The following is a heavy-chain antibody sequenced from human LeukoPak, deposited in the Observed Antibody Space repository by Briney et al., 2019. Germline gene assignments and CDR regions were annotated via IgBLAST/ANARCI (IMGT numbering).Heavy chain of an antibody. D-gene: IGHD6-13*01. V-gene: IGHV4-34*01. J-gene: IGHJ4*02. Sequence: SETLSLTCAVYGGSFSGYYWSWIRQPPGKGLEWIGEIDHSGSTNYNPSLKSRVTISVDTSKNQFSLKLSSVTAADTAVYYCASHEEPGIAAAGTFDYWGQGTLVTVSS. CDR2: IDHSGST. CDR3: ASHEEPGIAAAGTFDY. CDR1: GGSFSGYY.